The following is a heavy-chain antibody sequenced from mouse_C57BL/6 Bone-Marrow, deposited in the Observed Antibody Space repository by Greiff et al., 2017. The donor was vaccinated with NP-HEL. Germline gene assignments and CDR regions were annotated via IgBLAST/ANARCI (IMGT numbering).Heavy chain of an antibody. CDR3: ASLFITTVVATDY. J-gene: IGHJ2*01. CDR1: GFTFSSYG. V-gene: IGHV5-6*01. CDR2: ISSGGSYT. D-gene: IGHD1-1*01. Sequence: EVKVVESGGDLVKPGGSLKLSCAASGFTFSSYGMSWVRQTPDKRLEWVATISSGGSYTYYPDSVKGRFTISRDNAKNTLYLQMSSLKSEDTAMYYCASLFITTVVATDYWGQGTTLTVSS.